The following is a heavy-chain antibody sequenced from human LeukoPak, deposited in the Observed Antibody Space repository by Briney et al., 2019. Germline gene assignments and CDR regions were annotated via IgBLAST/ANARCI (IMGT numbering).Heavy chain of an antibody. Sequence: SETLSLTCAVSGGPISSGGYSWSWIRQPPGKGLEWIGYIYHSGSTYYNPSLKSRVTISVDRSKNQFSLKLSSVTAADTAVYYCARDPFDAFDIWGQGTMVTVSS. J-gene: IGHJ3*02. V-gene: IGHV4-30-2*01. CDR3: ARDPFDAFDI. CDR2: IYHSGST. CDR1: GGPISSGGYS.